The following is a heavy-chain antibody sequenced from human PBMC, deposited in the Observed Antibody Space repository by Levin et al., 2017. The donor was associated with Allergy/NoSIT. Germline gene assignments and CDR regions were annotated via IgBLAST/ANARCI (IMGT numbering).Heavy chain of an antibody. D-gene: IGHD3-22*01. J-gene: IGHJ4*02. CDR2: ISAYNGNT. CDR1: GYTFTSYG. Sequence: GASVKVSCKASGYTFTSYGISWVRQAPGQGLEWMGWISAYNGNTNYAQKLQGRVTMTTDTSTSTAYMELRSLRSDDTAVYYCARVGYYYDSSGYPTPDYWGQGTLVTVSS. V-gene: IGHV1-18*01. CDR3: ARVGYYYDSSGYPTPDY.